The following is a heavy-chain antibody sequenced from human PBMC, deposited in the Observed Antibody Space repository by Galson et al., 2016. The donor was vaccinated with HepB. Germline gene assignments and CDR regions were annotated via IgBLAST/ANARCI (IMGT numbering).Heavy chain of an antibody. CDR2: IIPIFGTA. V-gene: IGHV1-69*13. D-gene: IGHD5-18*01. CDR1: GGSFSNYG. J-gene: IGHJ6*02. CDR3: AREGDTYGHHLGEYFGMDV. Sequence: SVKVSCKASGGSFSNYGINWVRQAPGQGLAWMGRIIPIFGTAHYAQMFQGRVTITADESTSTAYMELSSLRSEDTAGYYCAREGDTYGHHLGEYFGMDVWGQGTTVTVSS.